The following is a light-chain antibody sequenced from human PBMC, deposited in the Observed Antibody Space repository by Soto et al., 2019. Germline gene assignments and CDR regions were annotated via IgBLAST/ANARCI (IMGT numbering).Light chain of an antibody. Sequence: AIRMTQSPSSFSASTGDRVTITCRASQGVSNYLAWYQQRPGKAPKLLIYAASTLQTAVPSTFSGSGSGTDFTLTISRLQSDDFATYYCLQYFTYPFTFGPGTKVDI. V-gene: IGKV1-8*01. CDR3: LQYFTYPFT. CDR1: QGVSNY. CDR2: AAS. J-gene: IGKJ3*01.